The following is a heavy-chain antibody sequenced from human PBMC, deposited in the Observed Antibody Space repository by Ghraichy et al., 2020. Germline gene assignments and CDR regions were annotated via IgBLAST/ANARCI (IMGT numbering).Heavy chain of an antibody. CDR2: IYYSGST. CDR3: ARDRWDCTNGVCYTGYYYDMDV. CDR1: GGSISSGGYY. D-gene: IGHD2-8*01. Sequence: SETLSLTCTVSGGSISSGGYYWSWIRQHPGKGLEWIGYIYYSGSTYYNPSLKSRVTISVDTSKNQFSLKLSSVTAADTAVYYCARDRWDCTNGVCYTGYYYDMDVWGQGTTVTVSS. J-gene: IGHJ6*02. V-gene: IGHV4-31*03.